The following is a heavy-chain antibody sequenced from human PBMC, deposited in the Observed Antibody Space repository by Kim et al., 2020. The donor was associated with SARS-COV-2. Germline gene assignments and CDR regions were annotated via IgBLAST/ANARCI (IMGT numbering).Heavy chain of an antibody. J-gene: IGHJ6*02. D-gene: IGHD3-10*01. V-gene: IGHV3-30*04. Sequence: GGSLRLSCAASGFTFSDYALNWVRQAPGKGLEWVAVTSYDGETTFYADSVMGRFTISRDNSKNTLFLQMDSLTFEDTAVYYCARGVPITMIRGVIAANYSHYSLDVWGQGTTVTVAS. CDR3: ARGVPITMIRGVIAANYSHYSLDV. CDR1: GFTFSDYA. CDR2: TSYDGETT.